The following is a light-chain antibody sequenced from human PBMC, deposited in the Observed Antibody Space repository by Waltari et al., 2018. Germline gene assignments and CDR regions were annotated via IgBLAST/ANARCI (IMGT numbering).Light chain of an antibody. J-gene: IGLJ3*02. Sequence: QSALTQPAAVSGSPGQSVTISCTGASSDTGRYALVPWYQQHPGNAPKLVISDVTKRPSGVSDRFSGSKSGDTASLTISGLQFEDEADYYCCSYAGNYIWVFGGGTRLTVL. V-gene: IGLV2-23*02. CDR2: DVT. CDR1: SSDTGRYAL. CDR3: CSYAGNYIWV.